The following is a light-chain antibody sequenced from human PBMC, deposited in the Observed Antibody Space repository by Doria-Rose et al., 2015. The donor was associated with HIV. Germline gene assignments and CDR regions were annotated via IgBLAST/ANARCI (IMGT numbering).Light chain of an antibody. V-gene: IGKV3-20*01. CDR1: QSVSANY. CDR3: HQYASSRT. CDR2: GAS. Sequence: TQSPGTLSLSPGERATLSCRASQSVSANYLAWYQQRPGQSPRLLIYGASSRATDIPDRFSGSGSGTDFTLTISRLEPEYFAVYYCHQYASSRTFGQGTKVEIX. J-gene: IGKJ1*01.